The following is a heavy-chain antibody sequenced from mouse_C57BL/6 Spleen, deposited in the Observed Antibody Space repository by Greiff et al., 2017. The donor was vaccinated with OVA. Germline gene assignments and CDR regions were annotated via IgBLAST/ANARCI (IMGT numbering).Heavy chain of an antibody. J-gene: IGHJ4*01. Sequence: EVQLQESGPGLVKPSQSLSLTCSVTGYSITSGYYWNWIRQFPGNKLEWMGYISYDGSNNYNPSLKNRISITRDTSKNQFFLKLNSVTTEDTATYYCASLYDYDDGAMDYWGQGTSVTVSS. CDR3: ASLYDYDDGAMDY. CDR2: ISYDGSN. CDR1: GYSITSGYY. D-gene: IGHD2-4*01. V-gene: IGHV3-6*01.